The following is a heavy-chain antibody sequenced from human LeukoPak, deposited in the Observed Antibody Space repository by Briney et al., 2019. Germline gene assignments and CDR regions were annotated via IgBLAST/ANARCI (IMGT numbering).Heavy chain of an antibody. J-gene: IGHJ4*02. CDR1: GFSFSVYW. CDR2: LKPDGSEK. Sequence: GGSLRLSCIASGFSFSVYWMSWVRQAPGRGLEWVANLKPDGSEKNYGDPVKGRFTISRDNAKNSLFLQMNSLTAEDTAVYYCVRNWNLDSWGQGTLVTVSS. D-gene: IGHD1-1*01. V-gene: IGHV3-7*01. CDR3: VRNWNLDS.